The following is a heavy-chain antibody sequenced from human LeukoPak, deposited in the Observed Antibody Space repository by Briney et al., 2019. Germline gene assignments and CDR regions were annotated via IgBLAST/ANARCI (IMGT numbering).Heavy chain of an antibody. Sequence: GGSLRLSCAASGVTFSSYEMNWVRQAPGKGLEWVSYISSSGSTIYYADSVKGRFTISRDNAKNSLYLQMNSLRAEDTAVYYCARKDSAGNYFDYWGQGTLVTVSS. CDR2: ISSSGSTI. V-gene: IGHV3-48*03. CDR1: GVTFSSYE. CDR3: ARKDSAGNYFDY. J-gene: IGHJ4*02. D-gene: IGHD3-10*01.